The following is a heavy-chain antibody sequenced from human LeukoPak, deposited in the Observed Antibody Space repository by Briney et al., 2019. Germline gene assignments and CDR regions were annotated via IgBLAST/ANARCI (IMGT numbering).Heavy chain of an antibody. CDR1: GGTFSSYA. J-gene: IGHJ6*02. CDR3: ARACSSTSCYYYYYYGMDV. Sequence: GASVKVSCKASGGTFSSYATSWVRQAPGQGLEWMGGIIPIFGTANYAQKFQGRVTITADESTSTAYMELSSLRSEDTAVYYCARACSSTSCYYYYYYGMDVWGQGTTVTVSS. CDR2: IIPIFGTA. V-gene: IGHV1-69*13. D-gene: IGHD2-2*01.